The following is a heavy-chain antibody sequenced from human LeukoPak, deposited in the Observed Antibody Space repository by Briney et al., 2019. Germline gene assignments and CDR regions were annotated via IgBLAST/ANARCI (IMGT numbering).Heavy chain of an antibody. J-gene: IGHJ3*02. CDR3: ARDEFRNIVAPGDI. CDR1: GFTFSSYA. D-gene: IGHD2/OR15-2a*01. V-gene: IGHV3-30-3*01. CDR2: ISYDGSNK. Sequence: GGSLRLSCAASGFTFSSYAMHWVRQAPGKGLEWVAVISYDGSNKYYADSVKGRFTISRDNSKNTLYLQMNSLRAEDTAVYYCARDEFRNIVAPGDIWGQGTMVTVSS.